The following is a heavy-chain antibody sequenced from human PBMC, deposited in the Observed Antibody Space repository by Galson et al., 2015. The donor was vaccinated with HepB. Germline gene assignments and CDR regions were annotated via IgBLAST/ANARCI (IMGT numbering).Heavy chain of an antibody. Sequence: SLRLSCAASGFTFSGYAMHWVRQAPGKGLEWVALISYDGSNKYYADSVKGRFTISRDNSKNTLYLQMNSLRAEDTAVYYCARDMYMRRMGYYGMDVWGQGTTVTVSS. CDR1: GFTFSGYA. J-gene: IGHJ6*02. CDR3: ARDMYMRRMGYYGMDV. CDR2: ISYDGSNK. V-gene: IGHV3-30*04. D-gene: IGHD1-14*01.